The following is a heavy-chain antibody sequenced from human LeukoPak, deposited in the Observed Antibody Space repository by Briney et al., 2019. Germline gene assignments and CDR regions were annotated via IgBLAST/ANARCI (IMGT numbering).Heavy chain of an antibody. CDR1: GFTFSSYE. D-gene: IGHD3-9*01. Sequence: GGSLRLSCAASGFTFSSYEMNWVRQAPGKGLEWVSYISSSGSTIYYADSVRGRFTISRDDAKNSLYLQMNSLRAEDTAVYYCARDHYDILTGYYHDAFDIWGQGTMVTVSS. V-gene: IGHV3-48*03. CDR2: ISSSGSTI. CDR3: ARDHYDILTGYYHDAFDI. J-gene: IGHJ3*02.